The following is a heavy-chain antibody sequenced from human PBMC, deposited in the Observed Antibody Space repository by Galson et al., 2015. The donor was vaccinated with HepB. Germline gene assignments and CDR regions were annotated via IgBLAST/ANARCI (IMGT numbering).Heavy chain of an antibody. CDR2: ISSSGSYT. CDR1: GFTFSDYY. V-gene: IGHV3-11*06. D-gene: IGHD6-19*01. Sequence: SLRLSCAASGFTFSDYYMSWIRQTPGKGLEWVAYISSSGSYTNYADSVKGRFTISRDNAKNSLYLQMTSLRAEDTAVYYCARDTRVAVSGLSDYWGQGSLVTVSS. CDR3: ARDTRVAVSGLSDY. J-gene: IGHJ4*02.